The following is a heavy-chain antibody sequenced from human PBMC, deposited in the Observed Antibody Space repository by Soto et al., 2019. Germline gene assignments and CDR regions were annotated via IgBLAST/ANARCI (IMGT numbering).Heavy chain of an antibody. J-gene: IGHJ4*02. CDR3: ARGAGYSSGWYFF. Sequence: QVQLVESGGGVVQPGRSLRLSCAASGFTFSSYAMHWVRQAPGKGLEWVAVISYDGSNKYYADSVKGRFTISRDNSKNTRYLQMNSLRAEDTAVYYCARGAGYSSGWYFFWGQGTLVTVSS. V-gene: IGHV3-30-3*01. CDR2: ISYDGSNK. D-gene: IGHD6-19*01. CDR1: GFTFSSYA.